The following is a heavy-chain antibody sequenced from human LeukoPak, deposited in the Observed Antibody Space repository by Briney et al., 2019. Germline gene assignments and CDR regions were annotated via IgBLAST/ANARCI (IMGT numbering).Heavy chain of an antibody. V-gene: IGHV3-23*01. Sequence: GGSLRLSCAASGFTVSSYAMSWVRQAPGKGLEWVSAISGSGGSTYYADSVKGRFTISRDNSKNTLYLQMNSLRAEDTAVYYCAKAGYGRDWRTGVDYWGQGTLVTVSS. CDR2: ISGSGGST. J-gene: IGHJ4*02. D-gene: IGHD5-12*01. CDR3: AKAGYGRDWRTGVDY. CDR1: GFTVSSYA.